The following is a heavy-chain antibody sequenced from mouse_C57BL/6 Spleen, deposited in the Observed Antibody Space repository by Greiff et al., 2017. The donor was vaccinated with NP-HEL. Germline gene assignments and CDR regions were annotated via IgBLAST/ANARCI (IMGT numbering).Heavy chain of an antibody. V-gene: IGHV1-15*01. Sequence: VQLQQSGAELVRPGASVTLSCKASGYTFTDYEMHWVKQTPVHGLEWIGAIDPETGGTAYNQKFKGKAILTADKSSSTAYMELRSLTSEDSAVYYCTRGGEGDYAMDYWGQGTSVTVSS. CDR2: IDPETGGT. J-gene: IGHJ4*01. CDR1: GYTFTDYE. CDR3: TRGGEGDYAMDY.